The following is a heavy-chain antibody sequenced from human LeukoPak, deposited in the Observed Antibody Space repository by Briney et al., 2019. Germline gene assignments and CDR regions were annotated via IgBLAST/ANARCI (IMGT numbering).Heavy chain of an antibody. Sequence: SETLSLTCTVSGGSISSYYWSWIRQPAGEGLEWLGRIYPSGDTNYNPSLKSRVTMSVDTSKNQFSLKLSSVTAADTAVYYCARVGVGYYYDSSGYLLDYWGQGTLVTVSS. CDR1: GGSISSYY. CDR2: IYPSGDT. V-gene: IGHV4-4*07. D-gene: IGHD3-22*01. CDR3: ARVGVGYYYDSSGYLLDY. J-gene: IGHJ4*02.